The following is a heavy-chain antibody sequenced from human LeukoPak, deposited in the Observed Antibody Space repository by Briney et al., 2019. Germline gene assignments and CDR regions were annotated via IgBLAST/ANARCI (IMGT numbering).Heavy chain of an antibody. D-gene: IGHD3-10*01. V-gene: IGHV1-2*02. CDR1: GGTFSSYA. CDR2: INPNSGGT. Sequence: GASVKVSCKASGGTFSSYAISWVRQAPGQGLEWMGWINPNSGGTNYAQKFQGRVTMTRDTSISTAYMELSRLRSDDTAVYYCARVRKGELLNFDYWGQGTLVTVSS. CDR3: ARVRKGELLNFDY. J-gene: IGHJ4*02.